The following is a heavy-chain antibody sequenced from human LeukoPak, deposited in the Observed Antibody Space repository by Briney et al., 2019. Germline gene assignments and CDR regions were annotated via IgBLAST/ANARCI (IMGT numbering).Heavy chain of an antibody. Sequence: PSETLSLTCPVSGSSISSGYYWGWIRQPSGKGLGWIGSIYHSGSTYYNPSLKSRVTISADTSKNQFSLKLSSVTAADTAVYYCARPLSGSSSWHGDAFDIWGQGTMVTVSS. CDR2: IYHSGST. CDR3: ARPLSGSSSWHGDAFDI. CDR1: GSSISSGYY. J-gene: IGHJ3*02. V-gene: IGHV4-38-2*01. D-gene: IGHD6-13*01.